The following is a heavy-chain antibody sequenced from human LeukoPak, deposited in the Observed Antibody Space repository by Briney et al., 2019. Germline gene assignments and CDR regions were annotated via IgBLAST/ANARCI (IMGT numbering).Heavy chain of an antibody. V-gene: IGHV3-53*01. CDR1: GFTVSSNY. D-gene: IGHD3-22*01. CDR2: IYSGGST. Sequence: GGSLRLSCAASGFTVSSNYMSWVRRAPGKGLEWVSVIYSGGSTYYADSVKGRFTTSRDNSKNTLYLQMNSLRAEDTAVYYCARDHANYYDSSGFPPVWGQGTLVTVSS. CDR3: ARDHANYYDSSGFPPV. J-gene: IGHJ4*02.